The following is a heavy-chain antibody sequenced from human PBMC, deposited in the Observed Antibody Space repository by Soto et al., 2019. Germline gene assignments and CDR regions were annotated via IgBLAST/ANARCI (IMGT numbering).Heavy chain of an antibody. CDR2: ISYDGSNK. CDR1: GFTFSSYA. J-gene: IGHJ6*02. Sequence: PGGSLRLSCAASGFTFSSYAMHWVRHAPGKGLEWVAVISYDGSNKYYADSVKGRFTISRDNSKNTLYLQMNSLRAEDTAVYYCARVVTVTTFMRVDYYYYGMDVWGQGTTVTVSS. V-gene: IGHV3-30-3*01. D-gene: IGHD4-17*01. CDR3: ARVVTVTTFMRVDYYYYGMDV.